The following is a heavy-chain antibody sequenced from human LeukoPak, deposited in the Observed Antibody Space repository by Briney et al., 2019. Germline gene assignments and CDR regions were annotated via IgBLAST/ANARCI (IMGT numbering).Heavy chain of an antibody. J-gene: IGHJ4*02. Sequence: GSLRLSCAASGFTFSSYAMSWVRQPPGKGLEWIGSIYYSGSTYYNPSLKSRVTISVDTSKNQFSLKLSSVTAADTAVYYCAKTYYYGSGSFDYWGQGTLVTVSS. CDR1: GFTFSSYA. V-gene: IGHV4-38-2*01. D-gene: IGHD3-10*01. CDR3: AKTYYYGSGSFDY. CDR2: IYYSGST.